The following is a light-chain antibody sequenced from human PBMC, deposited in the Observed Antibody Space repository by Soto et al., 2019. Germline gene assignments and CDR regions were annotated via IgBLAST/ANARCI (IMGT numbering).Light chain of an antibody. Sequence: ETAFTQSPGPLSLPPRERANLSCTAGQRVSSSLAWYQQKPGQTPRLLIYGASTRATGMPARFSSSGSGREFTLTISSLQSEDFAVYYCQQYNNWPPWTFGQGTKVDI. CDR1: QRVSSS. J-gene: IGKJ1*01. CDR3: QQYNNWPPWT. CDR2: GAS. V-gene: IGKV3-15*01.